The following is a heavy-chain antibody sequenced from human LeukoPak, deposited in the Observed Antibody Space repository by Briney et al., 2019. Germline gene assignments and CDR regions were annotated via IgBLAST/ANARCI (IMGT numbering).Heavy chain of an antibody. CDR3: ARDRDYGSGSYSWFDP. Sequence: ASVKVSCKASGYTFTSYGISWVRQAPGQGLEWMGWISAYNGNTNYAQKLQGRVTMTTDTSTSTAYMELRSLRSDDTAVYYCARDRDYGSGSYSWFDPWGQGTLVTVSS. V-gene: IGHV1-18*01. D-gene: IGHD3-10*01. CDR2: ISAYNGNT. J-gene: IGHJ5*02. CDR1: GYTFTSYG.